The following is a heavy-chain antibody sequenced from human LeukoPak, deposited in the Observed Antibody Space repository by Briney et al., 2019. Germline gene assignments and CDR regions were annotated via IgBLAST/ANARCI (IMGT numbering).Heavy chain of an antibody. J-gene: IGHJ4*02. CDR2: ISGSGGST. Sequence: GGSLRLSCAASGFTFSSYAISWVRQAPGKGLEWVSAISGSGGSTYYAYSVKGRFTISRDNSRDTLYLQMNSLRAEDTAVYYCAKGYYDYVWGSYYFDYWGQGTLVTVSS. CDR3: AKGYYDYVWGSYYFDY. V-gene: IGHV3-23*01. CDR1: GFTFSSYA. D-gene: IGHD3-16*01.